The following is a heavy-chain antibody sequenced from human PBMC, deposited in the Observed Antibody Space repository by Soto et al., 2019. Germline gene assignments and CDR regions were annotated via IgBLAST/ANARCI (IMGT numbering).Heavy chain of an antibody. CDR2: INPNSGGT. CDR3: ARGPRIAARYDYYYYMDV. D-gene: IGHD6-6*01. J-gene: IGHJ6*03. V-gene: IGHV1-2*04. CDR1: GYTFTGYY. Sequence: ASVKVSCKASGYTFTGYYMHWVRQAPGQGLEWMGWINPNSGGTNYAQKFQGWVTMTRDTSISTAYMELSRLRSDDTAVYYCARGPRIAARYDYYYYMDVWGKGTTVTVSS.